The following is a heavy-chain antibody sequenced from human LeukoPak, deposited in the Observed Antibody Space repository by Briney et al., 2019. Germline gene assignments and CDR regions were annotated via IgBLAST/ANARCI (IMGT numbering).Heavy chain of an antibody. D-gene: IGHD3-3*01. CDR3: ASQTLLEWSYYFVY. CDR2: IKQDGSEK. V-gene: IGHV3-7*01. J-gene: IGHJ4*02. Sequence: GGSRRLSCAASGFTFSSYWMSWVRQAPGKGLEWVANIKQDGSEKYYVDSVKGRFTISRDNAKNSLYLQMNSLRAEDTVVYYCASQTLLEWSYYFVYWGQGTVVTVSS. CDR1: GFTFSSYW.